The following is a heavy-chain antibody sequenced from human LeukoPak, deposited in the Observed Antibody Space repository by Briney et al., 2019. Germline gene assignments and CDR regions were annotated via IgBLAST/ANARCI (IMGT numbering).Heavy chain of an antibody. J-gene: IGHJ6*03. Sequence: ASVKVSCKASGYTFTGYYMHWVRQPPGQGLEWMGWINPNSGGTNYAQKFQGRVTMTRDTSISTAYMELSRLRSDDTAVYYCARGRGYSYGTYYYMDVWGKGTTVTVSS. CDR3: ARGRGYSYGTYYYMDV. V-gene: IGHV1-2*02. CDR2: INPNSGGT. CDR1: GYTFTGYY. D-gene: IGHD5-18*01.